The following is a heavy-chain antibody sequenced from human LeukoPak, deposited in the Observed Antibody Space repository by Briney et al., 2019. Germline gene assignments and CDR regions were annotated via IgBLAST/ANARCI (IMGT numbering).Heavy chain of an antibody. CDR1: GFTFSSYA. CDR3: AKSALNYDFWSGYSRTTELDY. V-gene: IGHV3-30-3*02. CDR2: ISYDGSNK. Sequence: GRSLRLSCAASGFTFSSYAMHWVRQAPGKGLEWVAVISYDGSNKYYADSVKGRFTISRDNSKNTLYLQMNSLRAEDTAVYYCAKSALNYDFWSGYSRTTELDYWGQGTLVTVSS. D-gene: IGHD3-3*01. J-gene: IGHJ4*02.